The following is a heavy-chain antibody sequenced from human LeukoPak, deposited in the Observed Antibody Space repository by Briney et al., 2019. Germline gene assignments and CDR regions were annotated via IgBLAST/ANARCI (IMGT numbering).Heavy chain of an antibody. V-gene: IGHV3-13*01. CDR1: GFTFSNYD. J-gene: IGHJ3*01. D-gene: IGHD4-23*01. Sequence: GGSLRLSCAASGFTFSNYDMHWVRHSTGGGLEWVSSIGMAGDTQYAGSVKGRFSISREDAKNSLYLQMNNLRVGDTAVYYCVRDGGNAKGDALDFWGQGTMVTVSS. CDR2: IGMAGDT. CDR3: VRDGGNAKGDALDF.